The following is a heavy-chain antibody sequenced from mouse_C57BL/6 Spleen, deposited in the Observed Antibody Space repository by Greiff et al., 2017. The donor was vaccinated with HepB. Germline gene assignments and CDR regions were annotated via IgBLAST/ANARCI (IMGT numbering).Heavy chain of an antibody. D-gene: IGHD2-9*01. V-gene: IGHV1-15*01. Sequence: VQLQQSGAELVRPGASVTLSCKASGYTFTDYEMHWVKQTPVHGLEWIGAIDPETGGTAYNQKFKGKAILTADKSSSTAYMELRSLTSEDSAVYCCTPTMVTSAWFAYWGQGTLVTVSA. CDR1: GYTFTDYE. CDR3: TPTMVTSAWFAY. J-gene: IGHJ3*01. CDR2: IDPETGGT.